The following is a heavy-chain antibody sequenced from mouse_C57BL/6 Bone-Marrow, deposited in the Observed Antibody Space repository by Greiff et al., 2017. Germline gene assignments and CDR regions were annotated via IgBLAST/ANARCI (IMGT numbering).Heavy chain of an antibody. CDR3: ASRDYGSISYARDY. Sequence: VQLQQSGAELVKPGASVKLSCKASGYTFTSYWMHWVKQRPGPGLEWIGMLHPNSGSTNYTEKFNSQATLTVDKSSSTAYMQLSSLTSEDSAVYYGASRDYGSISYARDYWGQGTSGTVSS. CDR2: LHPNSGST. CDR1: GYTFTSYW. D-gene: IGHD1-1*01. V-gene: IGHV1-64*01. J-gene: IGHJ4*01.